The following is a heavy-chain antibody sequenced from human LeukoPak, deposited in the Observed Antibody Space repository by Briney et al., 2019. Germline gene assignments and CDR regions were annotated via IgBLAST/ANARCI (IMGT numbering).Heavy chain of an antibody. D-gene: IGHD3-22*01. Sequence: SGTLSLTCAVSGGSISSSNWGSCVRQPAGNGLEWGGEIYHSRSTNYNPPPKSRATIPVDKTNNQFSLKLSSVTAADTAVYYCAGVVSSRTYYYDSSGYYFAFDIWGQGTMATVSS. CDR1: GGSISSSNW. V-gene: IGHV4-4*02. CDR3: AGVVSSRTYYYDSSGYYFAFDI. J-gene: IGHJ3*02. CDR2: IYHSRST.